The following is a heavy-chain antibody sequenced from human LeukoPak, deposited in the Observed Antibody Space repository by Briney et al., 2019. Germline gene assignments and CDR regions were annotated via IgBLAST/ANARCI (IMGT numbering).Heavy chain of an antibody. CDR1: GYTFTGYY. J-gene: IGHJ4*02. V-gene: IGHV1-2*02. D-gene: IGHD2-15*01. Sequence: ASVKVSCKASGYTFTGYYMHWVRQAPGQGLEWMGWINPNSGGTNYAQKFQGRVTMTRDTSISTAYMELSRLRSDDTAVYYCARVGGRMVAAKSTYLGYWGQGTLVTVSS. CDR2: INPNSGGT. CDR3: ARVGGRMVAAKSTYLGY.